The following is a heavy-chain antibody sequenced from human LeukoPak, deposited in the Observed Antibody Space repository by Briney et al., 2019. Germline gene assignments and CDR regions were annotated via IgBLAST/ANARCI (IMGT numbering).Heavy chain of an antibody. CDR3: ARVSGPYGHDY. Sequence: ASVKVSCKASGYTFTSYDINWVRQTTGQGLEWMGWINTNTGNPTYAQGFTGRFVFSLDTSVSTAYLQISSLKAEDTAVYYCARVSGPYGHDYWGQGTLVTVSS. CDR1: GYTFTSYD. CDR2: INTNTGNP. V-gene: IGHV7-4-1*02. D-gene: IGHD3-10*01. J-gene: IGHJ4*02.